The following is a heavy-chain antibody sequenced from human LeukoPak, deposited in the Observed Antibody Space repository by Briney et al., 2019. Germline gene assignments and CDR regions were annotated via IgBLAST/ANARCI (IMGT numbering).Heavy chain of an antibody. V-gene: IGHV1-69*05. CDR3: ARTRFSSTRGWFDP. CDR1: GGTFSSYA. CDR2: IIPIFGTA. D-gene: IGHD2-2*01. Sequence: GASVKVSCKASGGTFSSYAISWVRQAPGQGLEWMGGIIPIFGTANYAQKFQGRVTITTDESTSTAYMELSSLRSEDTAVYYCARTRFSSTRGWFDPWGQGTLVTDSS. J-gene: IGHJ5*02.